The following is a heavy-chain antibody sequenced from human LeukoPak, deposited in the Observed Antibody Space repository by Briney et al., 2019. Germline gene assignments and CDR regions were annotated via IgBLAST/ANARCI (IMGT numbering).Heavy chain of an antibody. CDR2: ISYDGSNK. J-gene: IGHJ4*02. D-gene: IGHD3-10*01. V-gene: IGHV3-30*18. CDR3: AKSDYGSGSYYSSVFDY. CDR1: GFTFSSYG. Sequence: HPGGSLRLSCAASGFTFSSYGMHWVRQAPGKGLEWVAVISYDGSNKYYADSVKGRFTISRDNSKNTLYLQMNSLRAEDTAVYYCAKSDYGSGSYYSSVFDYWGQGTLVTVSS.